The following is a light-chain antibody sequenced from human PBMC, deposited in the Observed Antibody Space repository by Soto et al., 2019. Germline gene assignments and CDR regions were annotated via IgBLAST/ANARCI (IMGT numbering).Light chain of an antibody. Sequence: DIVLTQSPATLSLSPGERATLSCRASQRIGDYLAWYQQRPGQAPRLLIYDASNRAAGTPPRFSGSGSGSDYTLTISSLQPDDFAVYYCQQRYVWPITFGQGTRLDIK. V-gene: IGKV3-11*01. CDR1: QRIGDY. CDR2: DAS. CDR3: QQRYVWPIT. J-gene: IGKJ5*01.